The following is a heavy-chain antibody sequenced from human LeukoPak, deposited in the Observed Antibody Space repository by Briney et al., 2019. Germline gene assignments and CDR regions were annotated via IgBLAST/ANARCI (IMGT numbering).Heavy chain of an antibody. CDR3: AGALHHNYYYYMDV. CDR1: GFIFSRNA. D-gene: IGHD1-14*01. Sequence: GGSLRLSCVDPGFIFSRNAMNWVRQAPGKGLEWVASISVNSHYMYYADSVRGRFTISRDNAKSSLYLQMNSLRAEDTAVYFCAGALHHNYYYYMDVWGKGTTVTVSS. J-gene: IGHJ6*03. CDR2: ISVNSHYM. V-gene: IGHV3-21*06.